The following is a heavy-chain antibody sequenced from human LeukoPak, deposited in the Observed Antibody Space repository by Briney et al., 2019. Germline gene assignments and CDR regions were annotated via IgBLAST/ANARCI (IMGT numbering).Heavy chain of an antibody. CDR2: INPNSGGT. J-gene: IGHJ5*02. V-gene: IGHV1-2*02. CDR3: VRDLYRGYSGYDH. Sequence: ASVKVSCKASGYTFTGYYMHWVRQAPGQGLEWMGWINPNSGGTNYAQKFQGRVTMTRDTSISTAYMELSRLRSDDTAVYYCVRDLYRGYSGYDHWGQGTPVTVSS. CDR1: GYTFTGYY. D-gene: IGHD5-12*01.